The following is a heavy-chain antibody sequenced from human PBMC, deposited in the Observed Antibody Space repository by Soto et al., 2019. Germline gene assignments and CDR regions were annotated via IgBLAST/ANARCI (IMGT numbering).Heavy chain of an antibody. CDR2: IHYNGNT. CDR3: AREGNLGRWIQPLDS. CDR1: GGYISNYC. V-gene: IGHV4-59*01. D-gene: IGHD2-2*03. Sequence: SQTHSLSYTVSGGYISNYCWSWIRQPTGKGLEWIGNIHYNGNTKYSPSPKSRVTMSVDTSKNHFSLKLISVTTADTAVYFCAREGNLGRWIQPLDSWGQGTLVTVSS. J-gene: IGHJ4*02.